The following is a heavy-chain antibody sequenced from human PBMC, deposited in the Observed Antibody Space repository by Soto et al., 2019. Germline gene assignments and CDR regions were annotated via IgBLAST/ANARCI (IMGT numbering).Heavy chain of an antibody. D-gene: IGHD1-26*01. CDR1: GDTFSSYT. CDR2: IIPILDIA. Sequence: QVQLVQSGAEVKKPGSSVKVSCKASGDTFSSYTISWVRQAPGKGLVWMGRIIPILDIANYAQKFQGRVTITADKSTSTASMELSSLGSDDTAVYYCAAGGHGAFDIWGQGTMVTVSS. J-gene: IGHJ3*02. V-gene: IGHV1-69*02. CDR3: AAGGHGAFDI.